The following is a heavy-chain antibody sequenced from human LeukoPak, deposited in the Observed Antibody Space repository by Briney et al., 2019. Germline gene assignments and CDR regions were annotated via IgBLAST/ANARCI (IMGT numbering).Heavy chain of an antibody. D-gene: IGHD3-22*01. CDR2: ITDSGWST. CDR3: AKGSSGSRPYYFDY. CDR1: GWTFSSYA. V-gene: IGHV3-23*01. J-gene: IGHJ4*02. Sequence: GWSVTVSCPACGWTFSSYAMRWLRPAPGEELAGVSAITDSGWSTYYADSVKGPFTISRGNSKNTLYLEMNTLRGRDTGIYFCAKGSSGSRPYYFDYWGQGTLVTVSS.